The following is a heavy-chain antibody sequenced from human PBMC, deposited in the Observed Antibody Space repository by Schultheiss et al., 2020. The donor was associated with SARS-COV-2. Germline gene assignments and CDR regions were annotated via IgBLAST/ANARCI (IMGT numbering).Heavy chain of an antibody. Sequence: SVKVSCKASGFTFTSSAVQWVRQARGQRLEWIGWIVVGSGNTNYAQKFQERVTITRDMSTSTAYMELSSLRSEDTAVYYCARDEAVATRRDYYGMDVWGQGTTVTVSS. CDR1: GFTFTSSA. CDR2: IVVGSGNT. V-gene: IGHV1-58*01. J-gene: IGHJ6*02. CDR3: ARDEAVATRRDYYGMDV. D-gene: IGHD5-12*01.